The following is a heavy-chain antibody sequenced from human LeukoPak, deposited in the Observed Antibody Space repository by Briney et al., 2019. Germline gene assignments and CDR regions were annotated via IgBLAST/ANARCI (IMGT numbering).Heavy chain of an antibody. Sequence: SVKVSCKASGGTFSSYAISWVRQAPGQGLEWMGGIIPIFGTANYTQKFQGRVTITADESTSTAYMELSSLRSEDTAVYYCARESHSLSDYDSSGYYYGYYFDYWGQGTLVTVSS. J-gene: IGHJ4*02. CDR1: GGTFSSYA. CDR2: IIPIFGTA. CDR3: ARESHSLSDYDSSGYYYGYYFDY. D-gene: IGHD3-22*01. V-gene: IGHV1-69*13.